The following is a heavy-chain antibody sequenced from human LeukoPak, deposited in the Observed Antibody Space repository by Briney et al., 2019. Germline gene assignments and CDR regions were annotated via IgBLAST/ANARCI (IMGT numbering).Heavy chain of an antibody. V-gene: IGHV4-59*12. CDR3: ARDMGYDFWSGWTSDY. D-gene: IGHD3-3*01. CDR1: GGSISSYY. CDR2: IYYSGST. Sequence: SETLSLTCTVSGGSISSYYWSWIRQPPGKGLEWIGYIYYSGSTNYNPSLKSRVTISVDTSKNQFSLKLSSVTAADTAVYYCARDMGYDFWSGWTSDYWGQGTLVTVSS. J-gene: IGHJ4*02.